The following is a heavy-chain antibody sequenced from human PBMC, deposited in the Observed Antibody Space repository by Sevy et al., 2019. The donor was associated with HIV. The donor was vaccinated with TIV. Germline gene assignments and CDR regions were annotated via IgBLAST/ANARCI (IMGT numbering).Heavy chain of an antibody. J-gene: IGHJ3*02. V-gene: IGHV3-15*01. CDR1: GFTFSNAW. CDR2: IKSKTDGGTT. D-gene: IGHD3-22*01. CDR3: TTEWNYYDSSGYLHDAFDI. Sequence: GGSLRLSCAASGFTFSNAWMSWVRQAPGKGLEWVGRIKSKTDGGTTDYAAPVKGRFTISRDDSKNTLYLQMNSLKTEDTAVYYCTTEWNYYDSSGYLHDAFDIWGQRTMVTVSS.